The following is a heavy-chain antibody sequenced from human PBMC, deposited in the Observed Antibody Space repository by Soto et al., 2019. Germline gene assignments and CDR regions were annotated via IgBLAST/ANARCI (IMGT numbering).Heavy chain of an antibody. Sequence: QVQLQGSDPRLLKPSETLSLTCTVSGASVTSYYWSWIRQPAGKGLDWIGRIYTTGNTDYNPSLKGRVTLSLETSQNQVSLKLSSGTAADAAIYYCARDGVGPHGMDGWGQGTTVTVSS. CDR1: GASVTSYY. CDR2: IYTTGNT. D-gene: IGHD2-8*01. CDR3: ARDGVGPHGMDG. V-gene: IGHV4-4*07. J-gene: IGHJ6*02.